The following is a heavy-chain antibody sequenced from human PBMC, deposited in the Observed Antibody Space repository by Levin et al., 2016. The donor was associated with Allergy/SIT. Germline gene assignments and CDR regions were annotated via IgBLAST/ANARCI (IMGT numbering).Heavy chain of an antibody. CDR2: ISSSSSTI. J-gene: IGHJ6*02. CDR3: ARDEHYDILTRYYYYYYGMDV. V-gene: IGHV3-48*02. D-gene: IGHD3-9*01. Sequence: VRQAPGKGLEWVSYISSSSSTIYCADSVKGRFTISRDNAKNSLYLQMNSLRDEDTAVYYCARDEHYDILTRYYYYYYGMDVWGQGTTVTVSS.